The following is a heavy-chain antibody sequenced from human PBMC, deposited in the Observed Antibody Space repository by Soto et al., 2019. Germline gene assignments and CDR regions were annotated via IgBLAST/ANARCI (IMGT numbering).Heavy chain of an antibody. CDR2: INPSGGST. V-gene: IGHV1-46*03. J-gene: IGHJ3*02. D-gene: IGHD4-17*01. CDR3: TRAPSYGAFDI. CDR1: GYTFTSYY. Sequence: ASVKVSCKASGYTFTSYYIHWVRQASGQGLEWMGIINPSGGSTTYAQKFQGRVTMTRDTPTSTVYMELSSLRSEGTAVYYCTRAPSYGAFDIWGQGTMVTVSS.